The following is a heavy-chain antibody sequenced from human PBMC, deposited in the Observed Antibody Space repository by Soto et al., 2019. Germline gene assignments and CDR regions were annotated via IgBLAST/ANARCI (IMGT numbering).Heavy chain of an antibody. CDR2: IWYDGSNK. D-gene: IGHD3-22*01. CDR3: ARERALFYDSSGSYGMDV. V-gene: IGHV3-33*01. J-gene: IGHJ6*02. Sequence: GGSLRLSCAASGFTFSSYGMHWVRQAPGKGLEWVAVIWYDGSNKYYADSVKGRFTISRDNSKNTLYLQMNSLRAEDTAVYYCARERALFYDSSGSYGMDVWGQGTTVTVSS. CDR1: GFTFSSYG.